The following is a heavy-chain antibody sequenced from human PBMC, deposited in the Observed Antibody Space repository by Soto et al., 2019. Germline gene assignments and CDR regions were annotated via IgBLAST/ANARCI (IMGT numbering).Heavy chain of an antibody. CDR2: SRDKANSYTT. D-gene: IGHD1-26*01. V-gene: IGHV3-72*01. J-gene: IGHJ4*02. CDR1: GFTFSDHY. CDR3: ARESGSNSNFEY. Sequence: EVQLVESGGGLVQPGGSLRLSCAASGFTFSDHYMDWVRQAPGKGLEWVGRSRDKANSYTTEYAASVKGRFTISRDGSRNSLYLQMNSLTTEDTAVYYCARESGSNSNFEYWGQGSLVTVSS.